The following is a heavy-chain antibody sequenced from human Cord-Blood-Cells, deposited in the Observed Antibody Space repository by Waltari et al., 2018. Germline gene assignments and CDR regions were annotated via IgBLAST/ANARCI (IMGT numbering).Heavy chain of an antibody. CDR2: NLPIIGTA. CDR3: ARDLRYCSSTSCYTGDY. J-gene: IGHJ4*02. Sequence: QVQLVQSGAAVTKPGSSVKVSCKPSGGTFSSYAISWVRQAPGQGIEWMGGNLPIIGTANYAQKFQGRATITANESTSTAYMELSSLRSEDTAVYYCARDLRYCSSTSCYTGDYWGQGTLVTVSS. D-gene: IGHD2-2*02. V-gene: IGHV1-69*01. CDR1: GGTFSSYA.